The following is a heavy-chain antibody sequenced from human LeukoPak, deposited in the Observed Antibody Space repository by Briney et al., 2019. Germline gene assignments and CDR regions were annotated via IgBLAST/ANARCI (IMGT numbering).Heavy chain of an antibody. CDR2: IYYSGST. Sequence: SETLSLTCTVSGGSISSSSYYWGWIRQPPGKGLEWIGSIYYSGSTYYNPSLKSRVTISVDTSKNQFSLKLSSVTAADTAVYYCARHPSSALWSGYLGRYYYMDVWGKGTTVTVSS. CDR3: ARHPSSALWSGYLGRYYYMDV. D-gene: IGHD3-3*01. V-gene: IGHV4-39*01. CDR1: GGSISSSSYY. J-gene: IGHJ6*03.